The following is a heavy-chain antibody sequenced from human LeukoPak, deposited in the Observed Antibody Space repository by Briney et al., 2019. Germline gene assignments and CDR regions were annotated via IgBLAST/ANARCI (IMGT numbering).Heavy chain of an antibody. Sequence: PGGSLRLSCAASGFTVSSTYMSWVRQAPGKGLEWVSVIYSGGSTYYADSVKGRFTTSRDNSKNTLYLQMNSLRAEDTAVYYCARHYCSGGSCYAPDWFDPWGQGTLVTVSS. J-gene: IGHJ5*02. V-gene: IGHV3-53*01. CDR3: ARHYCSGGSCYAPDWFDP. CDR1: GFTVSSTY. D-gene: IGHD2-15*01. CDR2: IYSGGST.